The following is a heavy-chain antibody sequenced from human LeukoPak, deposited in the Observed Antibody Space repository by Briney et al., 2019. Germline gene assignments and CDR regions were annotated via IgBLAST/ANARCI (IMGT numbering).Heavy chain of an antibody. CDR3: AKEAGRGSGGYLRFDP. J-gene: IGHJ5*02. Sequence: PSETLSLTCTVSGGSIGRGNYYWSWIRQPAGKGLEWIGRIYIRGGTTYNPSLKSRVTISVDMSKNQFSLNLSSVSVADTAVYYCAKEAGRGSGGYLRFDPGAQGILVTVSS. V-gene: IGHV4-61*02. CDR1: GGSIGRGNYY. D-gene: IGHD3-10*01. CDR2: IYIRGGT.